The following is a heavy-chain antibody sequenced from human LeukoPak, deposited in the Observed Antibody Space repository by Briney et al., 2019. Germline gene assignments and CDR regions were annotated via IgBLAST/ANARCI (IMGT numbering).Heavy chain of an antibody. V-gene: IGHV3-66*01. CDR1: GFTVSSNY. CDR2: IYSGGST. J-gene: IGHJ4*02. D-gene: IGHD4-17*01. Sequence: GGSLRLSCAASGFTVSSNYMSWVRQAPGKGLEWVSVIYSGGSTYYADSVKGRFTISRDNSKNTLYLQMNSLRAEDTAVYYCARENGDYVVDYWGQGTLVTVSS. CDR3: ARENGDYVVDY.